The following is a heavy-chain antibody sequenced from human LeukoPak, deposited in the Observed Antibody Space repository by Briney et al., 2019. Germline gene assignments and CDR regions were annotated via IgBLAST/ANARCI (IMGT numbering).Heavy chain of an antibody. Sequence: ASVKVSCKASGYTFTSYGISWVRQAPGQGLEWMGWISAYNGNTNYAQKLQGRVTMTTDTSTSTAYMELRSLRSDDTAVYYCARLEYSSSYLPDAFDIWGQGTMVTVSS. J-gene: IGHJ3*02. CDR1: GYTFTSYG. CDR3: ARLEYSSSYLPDAFDI. V-gene: IGHV1-18*01. CDR2: ISAYNGNT. D-gene: IGHD6-6*01.